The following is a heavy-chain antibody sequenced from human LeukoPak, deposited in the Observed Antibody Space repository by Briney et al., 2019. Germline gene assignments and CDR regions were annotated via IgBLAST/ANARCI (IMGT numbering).Heavy chain of an antibody. V-gene: IGHV1-18*01. CDR1: GYPFSNYG. J-gene: IGHJ4*02. CDR3: ARDLLGIAAAGTTDDY. D-gene: IGHD6-13*01. CDR2: ISAYNDNT. Sequence: ASVKVSCKASGYPFSNYGISWVRQAPGQGLQWMGWISAYNDNTNYAQQLQGRLTMTTDTFTTTAYMELRSLRSDDTAVYYCARDLLGIAAAGTTDDYWGQGTLVTVSS.